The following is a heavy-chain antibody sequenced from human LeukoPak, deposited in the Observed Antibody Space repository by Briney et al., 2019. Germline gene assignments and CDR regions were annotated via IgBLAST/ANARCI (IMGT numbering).Heavy chain of an antibody. V-gene: IGHV4-34*01. CDR3: ARGPRPLRYDFWGGPFDY. Sequence: SETLSLTCAVYGGSFSGYYWSWIRQPPGKGLEWIGEINHSGSTNYNPSLKSRVTISVDTSKNQFSLKLSSVTAADTAVYYCARGPRPLRYDFWGGPFDYWGQGTLVTVSS. CDR2: INHSGST. CDR1: GGSFSGYY. J-gene: IGHJ4*02. D-gene: IGHD3-3*01.